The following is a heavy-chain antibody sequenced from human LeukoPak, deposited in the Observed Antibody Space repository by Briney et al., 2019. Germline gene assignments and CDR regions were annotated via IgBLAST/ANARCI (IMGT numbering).Heavy chain of an antibody. CDR3: AAGYCSSTSCYTVDWFDP. V-gene: IGHV4-59*01. CDR2: IYYSGST. CDR1: GGSISSYY. Sequence: SETLSLTCTVSGGSISSYYWSWIRQPPGKGLEWIGYIYYSGSTNYNPSLKSRVTISVDTSKNQFSLKLSSVTAADTAVYYCAAGYCSSTSCYTVDWFDPWGQGTLVTVSS. J-gene: IGHJ5*02. D-gene: IGHD2-2*02.